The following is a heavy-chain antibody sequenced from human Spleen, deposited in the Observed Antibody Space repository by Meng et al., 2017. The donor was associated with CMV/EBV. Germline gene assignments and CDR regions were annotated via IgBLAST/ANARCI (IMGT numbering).Heavy chain of an antibody. D-gene: IGHD6-6*01. CDR2: INHSGST. Sequence: CAVYGGSFSGYYWSWIRQPPGKGLEWIGDINHSGSTNYNPSLKSRVTISADTSKNQFSLKLNSVTAADTAVYYCARGQQLVRHWFDPWGQGTLVTVSS. CDR3: ARGQQLVRHWFDP. J-gene: IGHJ5*02. V-gene: IGHV4-34*01. CDR1: GGSFSGYY.